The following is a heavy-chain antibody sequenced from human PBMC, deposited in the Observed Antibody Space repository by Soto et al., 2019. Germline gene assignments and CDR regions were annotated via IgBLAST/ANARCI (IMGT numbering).Heavy chain of an antibody. Sequence: QVQLVQSGAEVKKPGASVKVSCKASGYTFTSYYMRWVRQAPGQGLEWMGIINPSGGSTSYAQKFQGRVTMTRDTSTSTVYMELSSLRSEDTAVYYCARGLEPPYYYSGMDVWGQGTTVTVSS. V-gene: IGHV1-46*01. D-gene: IGHD1-1*01. CDR3: ARGLEPPYYYSGMDV. CDR2: INPSGGST. CDR1: GYTFTSYY. J-gene: IGHJ6*02.